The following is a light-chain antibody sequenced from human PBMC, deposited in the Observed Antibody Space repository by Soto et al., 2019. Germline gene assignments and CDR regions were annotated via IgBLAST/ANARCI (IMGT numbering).Light chain of an antibody. CDR2: DVS. CDR3: CSYTSSSTLV. V-gene: IGLV2-14*01. Sequence: QSALTQPASVSGSPGQSITISCTGTSSDVGGYNYVSWYQQHPGKAPKLMIYDVSNRPSGVSNRFSGSKSGNTVSLTISGLQAEDEADYYCCSYTSSSTLVFGGGTKVTVL. CDR1: SSDVGGYNY. J-gene: IGLJ2*01.